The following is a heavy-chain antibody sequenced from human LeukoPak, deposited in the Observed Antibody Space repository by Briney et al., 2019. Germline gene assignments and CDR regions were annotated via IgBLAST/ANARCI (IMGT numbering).Heavy chain of an antibody. Sequence: ASVKVSCKASGGTFSSYAISWVRQAPGQGPEWMGRIIPILGIANYAQKFQGRVTITADKSTSTAYMELSSLRSEDTAVYYCARWVSSGWYYFDYWGQGTLVTVSS. J-gene: IGHJ4*02. CDR3: ARWVSSGWYYFDY. D-gene: IGHD6-19*01. CDR1: GGTFSSYA. CDR2: IIPILGIA. V-gene: IGHV1-69*04.